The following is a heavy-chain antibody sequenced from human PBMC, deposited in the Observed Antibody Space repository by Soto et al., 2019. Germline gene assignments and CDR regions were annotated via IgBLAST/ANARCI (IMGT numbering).Heavy chain of an antibody. CDR2: ISGSGGST. D-gene: IGHD5-12*01. CDR3: AKGIVATIYYYYYGMDV. CDR1: GFTFSSYA. J-gene: IGHJ6*02. V-gene: IGHV3-23*01. Sequence: GGSLRLSCAASGFTFSSYAMSWVRQAPGKGLEWVSAISGSGGSTYYADSVKGRFTISRDNSKNTLYLQMNSLRAKDTAVYYCAKGIVATIYYYYYGMDVWGQGTTVTVSS.